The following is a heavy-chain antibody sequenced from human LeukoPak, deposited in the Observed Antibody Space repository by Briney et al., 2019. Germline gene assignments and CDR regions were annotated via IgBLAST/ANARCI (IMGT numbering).Heavy chain of an antibody. CDR3: ARVDWRELRYGMDV. CDR1: GFTFSSYG. V-gene: IGHV3-33*01. D-gene: IGHD1-26*01. J-gene: IGHJ6*02. Sequence: GGSLRLSCAASGFTFSSYGMHWVRQAPGKGLEWVAVIWYDGSNKYCTDSVKGRFTISRDNSKNTLYLQMNSLRAEDTAVYYCARVDWRELRYGMDVWGQGTTVTVSS. CDR2: IWYDGSNK.